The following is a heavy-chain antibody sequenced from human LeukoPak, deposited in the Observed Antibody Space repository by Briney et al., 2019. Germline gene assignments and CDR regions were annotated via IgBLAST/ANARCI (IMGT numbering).Heavy chain of an antibody. D-gene: IGHD3-3*01. Sequence: GGSLRLSCAASGFTFSSFSMNWVRQAPGKGLEWVSPIITSSSYIYYADSVKGRFTISRDDAKNSLYLQMHSLRAEDTAVYYCARGAKIPIVIFGVITPNWFDAWGQGTLVTVSS. CDR1: GFTFSSFS. CDR2: IITSSSYI. V-gene: IGHV3-21*01. CDR3: ARGAKIPIVIFGVITPNWFDA. J-gene: IGHJ5*02.